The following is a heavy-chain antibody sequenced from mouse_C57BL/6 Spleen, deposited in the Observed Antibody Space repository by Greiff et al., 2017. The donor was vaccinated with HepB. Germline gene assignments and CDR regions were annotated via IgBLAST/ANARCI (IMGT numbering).Heavy chain of an antibody. V-gene: IGHV1-59*01. D-gene: IGHD1-1*01. CDR2: IDPSDSYT. J-gene: IGHJ4*01. CDR1: GYTFTSYW. Sequence: VQLQQPGAELVRPGTSVKLSCKASGYTFTSYWMHWVKQRPGQGLEWIGVIDPSDSYTNYNQKFKGKATLTVDTSSSTAYMQLSSLTSEDSAVYYCARRYYGSSPLYAMDYWGQGTSVTVSS. CDR3: ARRYYGSSPLYAMDY.